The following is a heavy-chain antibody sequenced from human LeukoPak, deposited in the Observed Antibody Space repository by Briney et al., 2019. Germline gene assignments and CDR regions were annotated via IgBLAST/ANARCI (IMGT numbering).Heavy chain of an antibody. Sequence: SVKVSCKASGGTFSSYAVSWVRQAPGQGLEWMGGIIPIFGTTNYAQKFQDRVTITADKSTSTAYMELSSLRSEDTAVYYCARVVGLTGYSSSWYSGYYYYMDVWGKGTTVTVSS. D-gene: IGHD6-13*01. CDR2: IIPIFGTT. CDR3: ARVVGLTGYSSSWYSGYYYYMDV. J-gene: IGHJ6*03. CDR1: GGTFSSYA. V-gene: IGHV1-69*06.